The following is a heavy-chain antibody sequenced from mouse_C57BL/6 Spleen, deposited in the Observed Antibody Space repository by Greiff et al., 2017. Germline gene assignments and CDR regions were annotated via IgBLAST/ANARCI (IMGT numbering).Heavy chain of an antibody. J-gene: IGHJ2*01. CDR2: INPSNGGT. D-gene: IGHD3-1*01. V-gene: IGHV1-53*01. CDR1: GYTFTSYW. Sequence: QVQLQQPGTELVKPGASVKLSCKASGYTFTSYWMHWVKQRPGQGLEWIENINPSNGGTNYNEKFKSKATLTVDKSSSTAYMQLSSLTSEDSAVYYCARSGGQYYYFDYWGQGTTLTVSS. CDR3: ARSGGQYYYFDY.